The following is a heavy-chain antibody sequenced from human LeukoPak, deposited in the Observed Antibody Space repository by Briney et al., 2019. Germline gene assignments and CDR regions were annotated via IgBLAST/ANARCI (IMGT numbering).Heavy chain of an antibody. Sequence: GGSLRLSCPASGFTFSSYWMSWVRQAPGKGLEWVANIKQDGSEKYYVDSVKGRFTISRDNAKNSLYLQMNSLRAEDTAVYYCARVGYDFWSGYLTYYYYYYMDVWGKGTTVTVSS. CDR2: IKQDGSEK. CDR3: ARVGYDFWSGYLTYYYYYYMDV. V-gene: IGHV3-7*01. CDR1: GFTFSSYW. D-gene: IGHD3-3*01. J-gene: IGHJ6*03.